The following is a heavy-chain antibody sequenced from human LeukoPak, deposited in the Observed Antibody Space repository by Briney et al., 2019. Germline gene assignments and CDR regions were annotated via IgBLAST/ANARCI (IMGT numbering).Heavy chain of an antibody. CDR2: IYYSGST. CDR1: GGSISSSSYY. Sequence: SETLSLTCTVSGGSISSSSYYWGWIRQPPGKGLEWIGSIYYSGSTYYNPSLKSRVTISVDTSKNQFSLKLSSVTAADTAVYYCAKRGAYYYGSGSYYNWFDPWGQGTLVTVSS. D-gene: IGHD3-10*01. CDR3: AKRGAYYYGSGSYYNWFDP. J-gene: IGHJ5*02. V-gene: IGHV4-39*01.